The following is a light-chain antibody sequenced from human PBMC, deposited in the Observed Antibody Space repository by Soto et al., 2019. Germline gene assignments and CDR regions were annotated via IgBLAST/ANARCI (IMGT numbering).Light chain of an antibody. J-gene: IGKJ1*01. CDR1: QSIVTY. V-gene: IGKV1-39*01. Sequence: DVEMRQSPSSLSASVGARVTITCRASQSIVTYLNWYLQKPGKAPKLLIYAASNLQSGVPSRFSGSGSGTDFTLTISSLQPEDFATYFCQQSYSTPPWTFGQGTKVDIK. CDR3: QQSYSTPPWT. CDR2: AAS.